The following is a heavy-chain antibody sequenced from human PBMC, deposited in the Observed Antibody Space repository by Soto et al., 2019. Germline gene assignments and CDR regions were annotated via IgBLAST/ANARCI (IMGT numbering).Heavy chain of an antibody. V-gene: IGHV4-30-2*01. CDR2: IYHSGST. CDR1: GDSISSGGYS. J-gene: IGHJ6*02. D-gene: IGHD6-19*01. CDR3: AGGQWAGGNCMDV. Sequence: SETLSLTCAVSGDSISSGGYSWSWIRQPPGKGLEWIGHIYHSGSTYYNPSLKSRVTLSLDRSTNHFSLKLTSVTAAATAVYYCAGGQWAGGNCMDVWGQGTTVTVSS.